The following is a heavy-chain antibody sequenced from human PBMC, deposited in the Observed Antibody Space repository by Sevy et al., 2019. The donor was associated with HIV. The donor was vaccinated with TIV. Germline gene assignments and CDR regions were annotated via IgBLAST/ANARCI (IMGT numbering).Heavy chain of an antibody. CDR1: GYTFTSYD. CDR3: ARGPIYYDILTGYSAAFDY. CDR2: MNPNSGNT. Sequence: VSVKVSCKASGYTFTSYDINWVRQATGQGLEWMGWMNPNSGNTGYAQKFQGRVTITRNTSISTAYMELSSLRSEDTAVYYCARGPIYYDILTGYSAAFDYWGQGTLVTVSS. D-gene: IGHD3-9*01. V-gene: IGHV1-8*03. J-gene: IGHJ4*02.